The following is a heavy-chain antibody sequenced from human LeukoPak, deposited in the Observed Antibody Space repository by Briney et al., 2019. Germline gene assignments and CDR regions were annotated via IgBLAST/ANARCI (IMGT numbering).Heavy chain of an antibody. CDR2: IYHSGST. CDR1: GGSISSGGYS. Sequence: PSQTLSLTCVVSGGSISSGGYSWSWIRQPPGKGLEWIGYIYHSGSTYYNPSLKSRVTISVDRSKNQFSLKLSSVTAADTAVYYCAREGSSWYEFGYWGQGTLVTVSS. J-gene: IGHJ4*02. V-gene: IGHV4-30-2*01. D-gene: IGHD6-13*01. CDR3: AREGSSWYEFGY.